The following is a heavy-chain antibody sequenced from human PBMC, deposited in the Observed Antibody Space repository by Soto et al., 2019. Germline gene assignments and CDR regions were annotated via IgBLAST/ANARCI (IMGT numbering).Heavy chain of an antibody. CDR1: GFTFHEYA. CDR3: TKGGYDLIYYFGMDV. J-gene: IGHJ6*02. Sequence: EVQLIESGGGWVQPGTSLRVSCAASGFTFHEYAMHWVRQAPGKGLEWVSGISSDGDTIAYADSVQGRLTVFRDNAKNSLYLQMNSLRAEETALYYCTKGGYDLIYYFGMDVWGQGTTVTVSS. D-gene: IGHD5-12*01. V-gene: IGHV3-9*01. CDR2: ISSDGDTI.